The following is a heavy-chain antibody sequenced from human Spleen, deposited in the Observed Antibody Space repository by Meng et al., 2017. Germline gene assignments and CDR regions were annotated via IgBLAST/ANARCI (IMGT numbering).Heavy chain of an antibody. CDR3: AREGRYSRLNWFDP. V-gene: IGHV4-31*02. D-gene: IGHD6-13*01. Sequence: QVQLHESVPGLVKPSQTLSLTLIVSGGSISSGCDYWSWIRQHPGKGLEWIGYIYYSGSTYYNPSLKSRVTISVDTSKNQFSLKLSSVTAADTAVYYCAREGRYSRLNWFDPWGQGTLVTVSS. CDR2: IYYSGST. J-gene: IGHJ5*02. CDR1: GGSISSGCDY.